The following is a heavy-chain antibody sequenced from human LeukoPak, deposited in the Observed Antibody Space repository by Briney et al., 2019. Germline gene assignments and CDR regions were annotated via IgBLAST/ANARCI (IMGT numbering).Heavy chain of an antibody. CDR1: GGSISGYY. CDR3: ARGWYSGSPVDY. V-gene: IGHV4-59*01. D-gene: IGHD1-26*01. Sequence: SETLSLTCTVSGGSISGYYWSWVRQPPRKGLEWIGYIQNSVTSYTDNPSLQSRVTISVDTSKNQFSLKVTSVTAADTAVYYCARGWYSGSPVDYWGQGTLVTVSS. CDR2: IQNSVTSY. J-gene: IGHJ4*02.